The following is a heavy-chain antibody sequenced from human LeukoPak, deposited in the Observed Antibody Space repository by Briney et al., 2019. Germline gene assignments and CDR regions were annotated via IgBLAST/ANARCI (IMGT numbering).Heavy chain of an antibody. Sequence: SGTLSLTCTVSGGSISSGGYYWSWIRQTPGKGLEWIGYSYHSGSTYYNPSLKSRVTISVYRSKNQFSLKLSSATVADTAVYYCARSPDYTYWYFDLWGRGTLVTVSS. J-gene: IGHJ2*01. V-gene: IGHV4-30-2*02. CDR1: GGSISSGGYY. D-gene: IGHD4-11*01. CDR3: ARSPDYTYWYFDL. CDR2: SYHSGST.